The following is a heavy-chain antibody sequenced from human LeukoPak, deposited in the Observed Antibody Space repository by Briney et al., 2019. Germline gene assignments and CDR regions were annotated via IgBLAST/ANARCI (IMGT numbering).Heavy chain of an antibody. D-gene: IGHD3-22*01. CDR2: NYWNDDK. V-gene: IGHV2-5*01. Sequence: SGPTLVNPTQTLTLTCTFSGFSLSTSGVAVGWIRQPPGKALEWLALNYWNDDKRYSPSLKSRLTITKDTSKYRVVLTMTNTDPMDRATYYCAHSLYDSSGYYYFDYWGQGTLVTVSS. CDR3: AHSLYDSSGYYYFDY. CDR1: GFSLSTSGVA. J-gene: IGHJ4*02.